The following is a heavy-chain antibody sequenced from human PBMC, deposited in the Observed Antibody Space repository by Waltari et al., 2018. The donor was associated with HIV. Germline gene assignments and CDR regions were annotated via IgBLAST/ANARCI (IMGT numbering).Heavy chain of an antibody. Sequence: QLQLQESGPGLVKPSETLSLTCTVSGGSISSGLYYWGWIRLPPGKGLAWIGSFFYTGSTYDNPSLRGRATMSVETSKNRFSLQLGSVTAADTAVYYCARQRQSRRDPFDYWGQGTLVTVSS. J-gene: IGHJ4*02. CDR1: GGSISSGLYY. CDR3: ARQRQSRRDPFDY. CDR2: FFYTGST. V-gene: IGHV4-39*01.